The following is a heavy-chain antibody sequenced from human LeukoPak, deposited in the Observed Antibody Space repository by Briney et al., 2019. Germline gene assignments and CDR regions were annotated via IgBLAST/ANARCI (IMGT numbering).Heavy chain of an antibody. Sequence: SETLSLTCTVSGGSISSYYWRWLRQPAGKGLEWIGRIYTSGRTNYNPSLKSRVTMSVDTSKNQFSLKLSSVTAADTAVYYCARDPGDSSGYYPQYYGMDVWGQGTTVTVSS. CDR1: GGSISSYY. CDR2: IYTSGRT. D-gene: IGHD3-22*01. J-gene: IGHJ6*02. V-gene: IGHV4-4*07. CDR3: ARDPGDSSGYYPQYYGMDV.